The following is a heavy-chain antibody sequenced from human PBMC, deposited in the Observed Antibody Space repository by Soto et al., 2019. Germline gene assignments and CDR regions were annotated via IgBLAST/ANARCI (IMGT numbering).Heavy chain of an antibody. CDR1: GGSINNGNYF. CDR3: ARDFERSAIAP. V-gene: IGHV4-31*03. CDR2: IYYSGST. J-gene: IGHJ5*02. Sequence: QVRLEESGPGLVKPSQTLSLICTVSGGSINNGNYFWNWIRHHPENGLEWIGYIYYSGSTRYNPSLKNRATMSIDTSKNQFSLTLKSVTAADTAVYFCARDFERSAIAPWGQGTSVTVSS. D-gene: IGHD3-9*01.